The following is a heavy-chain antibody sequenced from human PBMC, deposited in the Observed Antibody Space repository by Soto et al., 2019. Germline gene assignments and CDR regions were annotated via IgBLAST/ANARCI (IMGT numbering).Heavy chain of an antibody. V-gene: IGHV3-33*01. CDR1: GFTFSSYG. J-gene: IGHJ5*02. CDR2: IWYDGSNK. CDR3: AREGYSSSWYRENWFDP. Sequence: ESGGGVVQPGRSLRLSCAASGFTFSSYGMHWVRQAPGKGLEWVAVIWYDGSNKYYADSVKGRFTISRDNSKNTLYLQMNSLRAEDTAVYYCAREGYSSSWYRENWFDPWGQGTLVTVSS. D-gene: IGHD6-13*01.